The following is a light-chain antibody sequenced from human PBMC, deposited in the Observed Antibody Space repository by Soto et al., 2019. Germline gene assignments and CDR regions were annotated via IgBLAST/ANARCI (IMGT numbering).Light chain of an antibody. CDR1: QTVRNNY. CDR3: QQYSSSPAT. CDR2: GAS. J-gene: IGKJ1*01. Sequence: EFVLTQSPGTLSLYPGERATLSCRASQTVRNNYLAWYQQKPGQAPRLLIYGASSRATGIPDRFSGSGSGTDFTLTISRLEPEDFAVYSCQQYSSSPATFGQGTKVDI. V-gene: IGKV3-20*01.